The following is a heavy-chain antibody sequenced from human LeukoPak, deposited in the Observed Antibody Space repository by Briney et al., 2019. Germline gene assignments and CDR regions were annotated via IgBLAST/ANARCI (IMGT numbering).Heavy chain of an antibody. Sequence: ASVKVSCKAPGYTFTSYYMHWVRQAPGQGLEGMGIINPSGGSTSYAQKFQGRVTMTRDTSTSTVYMELSSLRSEDTAVYYCARGRPDEYCSGGSCYNLDYWGQGTLVTVSS. CDR3: ARGRPDEYCSGGSCYNLDY. CDR1: GYTFTSYY. CDR2: INPSGGST. V-gene: IGHV1-46*01. D-gene: IGHD2-15*01. J-gene: IGHJ4*02.